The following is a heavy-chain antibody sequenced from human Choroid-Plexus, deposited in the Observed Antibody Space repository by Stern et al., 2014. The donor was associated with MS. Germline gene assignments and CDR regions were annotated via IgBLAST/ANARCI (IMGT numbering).Heavy chain of an antibody. J-gene: IGHJ4*02. V-gene: IGHV3-21*01. Sequence: EVQLVESGGGLVKPGESLRLSCDASGFTFSHYSINWVRQAPGKGLEWISSISNNSTHTYYADSVEGRFTTSRDRAKDSVSLHMXXXXXXDTAVXXXXXXXVGXXXRSXHLDSWGQGTLV. CDR1: GFTFSHYS. D-gene: IGHD2-21*01. CDR3: XXXXVGXXXRSXHLDS. CDR2: ISNNSTHT.